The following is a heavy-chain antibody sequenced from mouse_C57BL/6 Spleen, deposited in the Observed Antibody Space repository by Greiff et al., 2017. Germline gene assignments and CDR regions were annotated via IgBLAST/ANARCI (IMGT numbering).Heavy chain of an antibody. CDR1: GYTFTDYY. J-gene: IGHJ4*01. D-gene: IGHD2-13*01. Sequence: EVQLQQSGPELVKPGASVKISCKASGYTFTDYYMNWVKQSHGKSLEWIGDINPNNGGTSYNQKFKGKATLTVDKSSSTAYMELRSLTSEDSAVYYCARYPYGDYFDYWGQGTSVTVSS. CDR2: INPNNGGT. CDR3: ARYPYGDYFDY. V-gene: IGHV1-26*01.